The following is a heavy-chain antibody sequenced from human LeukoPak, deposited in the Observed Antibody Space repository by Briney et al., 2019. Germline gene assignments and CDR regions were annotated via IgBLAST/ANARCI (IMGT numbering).Heavy chain of an antibody. V-gene: IGHV1-2*02. Sequence: EASVTVSFKASGYTFTVYYMHWVRQAPGQGLEWMGWINPNSGGTNYAQKFQGRVTMTRDTSISTAYMELSRLRSDDTAVYYCATTPPLYGGNSLVYYWGQGTLVTVSS. CDR1: GYTFTVYY. J-gene: IGHJ4*02. CDR2: INPNSGGT. CDR3: ATTPPLYGGNSLVYY. D-gene: IGHD4-17*01.